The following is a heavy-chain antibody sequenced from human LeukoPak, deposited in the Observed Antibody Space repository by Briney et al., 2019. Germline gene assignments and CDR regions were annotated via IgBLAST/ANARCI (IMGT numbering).Heavy chain of an antibody. CDR2: IYYSGST. D-gene: IGHD3-22*01. Sequence: PSETLSLTCTVSGGSISSYYWSWIRQPPGKGLEWTGYIYYSGSTNYNPSLKSRVTISVDTSKNQFSLKLSSVTAADTAVYYCARFLNYYDSSGYHSDWGQGTLVTVSS. CDR3: ARFLNYYDSSGYHSD. J-gene: IGHJ4*02. V-gene: IGHV4-59*01. CDR1: GGSISSYY.